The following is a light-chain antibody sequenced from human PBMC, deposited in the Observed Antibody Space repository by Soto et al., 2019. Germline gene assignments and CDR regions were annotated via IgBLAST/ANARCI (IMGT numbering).Light chain of an antibody. J-gene: IGKJ1*01. CDR1: QSVTRNY. Sequence: ENVLTQSPGTLSLSPGERATLSCRASQSVTRNYLAWYQQKPGQAPRLLIYGASSRATGIPDRFSGSGSGTDFTLIISRLEPEDFVVYYCQQYGSSPVTFDQGTKVEIK. V-gene: IGKV3-20*01. CDR3: QQYGSSPVT. CDR2: GAS.